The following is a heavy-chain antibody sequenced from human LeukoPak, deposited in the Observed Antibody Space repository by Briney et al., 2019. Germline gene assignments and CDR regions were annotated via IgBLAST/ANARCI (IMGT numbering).Heavy chain of an antibody. Sequence: ASVKVSCKASGYTFSGYYIHWVRQAPGQGLEWMGWINPKSGDTNYAQKFQGRVTMTRDMSTSTVYMELSSLRSEDTAVYYCARVAAEVVGVPGAIGFGWLRRDYYYMDVWGKGTTVTVSS. CDR2: INPKSGDT. CDR1: GYTFSGYY. V-gene: IGHV1-2*02. CDR3: ARVAAEVVGVPGAIGFGWLRRDYYYMDV. D-gene: IGHD2-2*02. J-gene: IGHJ6*03.